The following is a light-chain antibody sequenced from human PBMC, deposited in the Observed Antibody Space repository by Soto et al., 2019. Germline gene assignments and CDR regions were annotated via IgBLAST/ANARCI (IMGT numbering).Light chain of an antibody. CDR2: LAS. CDR1: RGFSNH. J-gene: IGKJ3*01. CDR3: QQLYSYPCT. V-gene: IGKV1-9*01. Sequence: DIQLTQSPSFLSASVGARAPIPSRASRGFSNHFAWYQQKPGKALSLLIYLASTLQSGVPSRFSGSQSGTEFTLTISSLQPEDFATYYCQQLYSYPCTFGPGTKVDVK.